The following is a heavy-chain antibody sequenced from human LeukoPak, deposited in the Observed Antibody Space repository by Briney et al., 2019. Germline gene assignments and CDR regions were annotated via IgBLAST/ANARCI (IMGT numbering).Heavy chain of an antibody. CDR3: AKAPQYSSGLTWWYFDY. CDR2: ISYDGSNK. D-gene: IGHD6-19*01. V-gene: IGHV3-30*18. CDR1: GFTFSSYG. J-gene: IGHJ4*02. Sequence: GRSLRLSCAASGFTFSSYGMHWVRQAPGKGLEWVAVISYDGSNKYYADSVKGRFTISRDNSKNTLYLQMNSLRAEDTAVYYCAKAPQYSSGLTWWYFDYWGQGTLVTVSS.